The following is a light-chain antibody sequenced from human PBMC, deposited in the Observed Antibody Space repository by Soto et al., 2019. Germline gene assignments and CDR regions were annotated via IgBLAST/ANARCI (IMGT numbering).Light chain of an antibody. CDR1: QSVSSY. V-gene: IGKV3-11*01. Sequence: EIVMTQSPATLSVSPGERATLSCRASQSVSSYLAWYQRKPGQAPRLLIYDASNRATGIPARFSGSGSGTDFTLTISRLEPEDFAVYYCQQYGASPWTFGQGTKVDI. J-gene: IGKJ1*01. CDR3: QQYGASPWT. CDR2: DAS.